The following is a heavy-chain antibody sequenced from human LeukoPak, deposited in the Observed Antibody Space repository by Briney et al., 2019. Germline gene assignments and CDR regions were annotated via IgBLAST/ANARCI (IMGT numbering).Heavy chain of an antibody. D-gene: IGHD5-12*01. CDR3: ARAMRSGYDY. Sequence: GGSLRLSCAASGFTFSTYGMNWVRPAPGKRLEWVSYISSSNDSIYYADSVKGRFTISRDNAENSLYLQMNSLRDEDTAVYYCARAMRSGYDYWGQGTLVTVSS. V-gene: IGHV3-48*02. CDR1: GFTFSTYG. CDR2: ISSSNDSI. J-gene: IGHJ4*02.